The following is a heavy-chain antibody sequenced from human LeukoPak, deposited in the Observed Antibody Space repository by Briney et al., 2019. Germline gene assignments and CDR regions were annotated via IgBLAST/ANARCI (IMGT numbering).Heavy chain of an antibody. V-gene: IGHV1-8*03. CDR1: GYTFTSYD. J-gene: IGHJ6*03. CDR2: MNPNSGNT. D-gene: IGHD2-15*01. CDR3: AREGYCSGGSCHRDYYYYMDV. Sequence: ASVKVSCKASGYTFTSYDINWVRQATGQGLEWMGWMNPNSGNTDYAQKFQGRFTITINTSISTAYMELSSLRSEDTAVYYCAREGYCSGGSCHRDYYYYMDVWGKGTTVTVSS.